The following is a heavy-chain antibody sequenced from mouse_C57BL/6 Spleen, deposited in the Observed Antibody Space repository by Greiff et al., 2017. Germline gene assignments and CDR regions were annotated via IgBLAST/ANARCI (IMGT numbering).Heavy chain of an antibody. CDR2: IHPNSGST. Sequence: QVQLQQPGAELVKPGASVKLSCKASGYTFTSYWMHWVKQRPGQGLEWIGMIHPNSGSTNYNEKFKRKATLTVDKSSSTADMQRSSLTSEDSAVYYCARHDSSGYFAWFAYWGQGTLVTVSA. CDR1: GYTFTSYW. CDR3: ARHDSSGYFAWFAY. D-gene: IGHD3-2*02. V-gene: IGHV1-64*01. J-gene: IGHJ3*01.